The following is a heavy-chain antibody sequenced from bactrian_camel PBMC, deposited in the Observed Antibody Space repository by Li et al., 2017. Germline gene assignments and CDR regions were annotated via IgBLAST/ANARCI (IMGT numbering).Heavy chain of an antibody. Sequence: HVQLVESGGGSVQAGESLTLSCAISGYNYNNCLGWFRQAPGKEREGVATIYSRSDTRYYADSVKGRFTISEDNAKNTVCLQMSSLKPEDTAMYYCTRGRPPVTTVQALVYRGQGTQVTVS. V-gene: IGHV3S60*01. CDR2: IYSRSDTR. CDR3: TRGRPPVTTVQALVY. CDR1: GYNYNNC. D-gene: IGHD3*01. J-gene: IGHJ4*01.